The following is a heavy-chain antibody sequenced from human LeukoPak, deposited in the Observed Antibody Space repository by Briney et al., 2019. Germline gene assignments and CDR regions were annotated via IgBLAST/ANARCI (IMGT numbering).Heavy chain of an antibody. D-gene: IGHD2-21*02. V-gene: IGHV3-7*01. CDR3: ARLLGTVNTYVY. Sequence: GGSLRLSCAASGFTFSSHWMSWVRQAPGRGLQWVASIRPEGSGEYYLDSVKGRFTISRDNTKNSLYLQMKSLRAEDTAVYYCARLLGTVNTYVYWGQGTLVTVSS. J-gene: IGHJ4*02. CDR1: GFTFSSHW. CDR2: IRPEGSGE.